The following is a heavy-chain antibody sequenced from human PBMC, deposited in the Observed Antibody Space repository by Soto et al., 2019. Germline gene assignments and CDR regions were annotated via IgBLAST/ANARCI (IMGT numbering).Heavy chain of an antibody. CDR2: ISYDGFKK. J-gene: IGHJ4*02. CDR3: ARDLEVGARFDY. V-gene: IGHV3-30-3*01. Sequence: QVQLVEYGGGVVQPGRSLRLSCAASGFTFNNYAMHWVRQAPGKGLEWVAVISYDGFKKYYADSVKGRFTISRDISKNTLYLQMNSLRAEDTAIYYCARDLEVGARFDYWGQGTLVTVSS. CDR1: GFTFNNYA.